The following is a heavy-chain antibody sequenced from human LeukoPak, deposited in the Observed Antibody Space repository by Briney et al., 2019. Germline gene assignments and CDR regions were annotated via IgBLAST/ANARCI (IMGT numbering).Heavy chain of an antibody. CDR3: ARAYQQWMCPGILGY. V-gene: IGHV5-51*01. CDR2: IHPGDSET. D-gene: IGHD6-19*01. Sequence: PGASLQISRDGSGSPFINFWIVWGRQLPGKGLEWVGTIHPGDSETIYSPSFQGQVTISADKSINAASLQWRDLKASDTAIYYCARAYQQWMCPGILGYWGQGSLVTVSS. J-gene: IGHJ4*02. CDR1: GSPFINFW.